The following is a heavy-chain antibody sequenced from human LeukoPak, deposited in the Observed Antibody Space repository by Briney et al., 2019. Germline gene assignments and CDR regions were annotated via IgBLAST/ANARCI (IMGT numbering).Heavy chain of an antibody. CDR3: ARIPYDMGDATDY. CDR1: GFAFRTYA. Sequence: PGGSLRLSCAASGFAFRTYAMSWVRQAPGKGLEGVSAISGSGDKTFYAESVRGRFTISRDNSKNTLYLQMNSLRAEDTAVYYCARIPYDMGDATDYWGQGTMVTVSS. V-gene: IGHV3-23*01. D-gene: IGHD3-22*01. J-gene: IGHJ4*02. CDR2: ISGSGDKT.